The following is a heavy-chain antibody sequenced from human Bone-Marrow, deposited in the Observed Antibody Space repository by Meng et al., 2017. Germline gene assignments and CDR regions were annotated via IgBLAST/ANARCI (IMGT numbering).Heavy chain of an antibody. J-gene: IGHJ4*01. CDR2: IKPQSGDT. CDR1: RYPSTVYY. Sequence: VPPVQSGAELKKPGASVRVSCKSSRYPSTVYYIHWVRQASGQGLEWMGHIKPQSGDTLYAQKFQGRVSMTRDTSISTAYVELSGLTSDDTAVYYCARDEDISAAGYLFGDYWGHGTLVTVSS. V-gene: IGHV1-2*06. D-gene: IGHD6-13*01. CDR3: ARDEDISAAGYLFGDY.